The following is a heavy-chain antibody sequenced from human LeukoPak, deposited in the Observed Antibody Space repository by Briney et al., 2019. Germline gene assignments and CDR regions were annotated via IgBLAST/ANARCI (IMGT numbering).Heavy chain of an antibody. CDR3: AKGLSALPAAGEY. CDR2: ILSDGSEK. D-gene: IGHD2-2*01. V-gene: IGHV3-30*02. CDR1: GFSFSNSV. Sequence: PGRSLRLSCAASGFSFSNSVMHWVRQAPGKGLEWVAYILSDGSEKHYADSVKGRFTISRDNSKNTMYLQMNSLRAEDTAVYYCAKGLSALPAAGEYWGQGTLVTVSS. J-gene: IGHJ4*02.